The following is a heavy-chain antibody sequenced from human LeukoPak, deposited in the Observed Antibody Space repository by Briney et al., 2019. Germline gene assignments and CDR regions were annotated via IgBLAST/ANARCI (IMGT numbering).Heavy chain of an antibody. CDR1: GFTFSDYY. V-gene: IGHV3-11*01. Sequence: GGSLRLSCAASGFTFSDYYMTWIRQAPGKGLEWVSFISSSGDSLYYADSVRGQFTISRDNAKNSLYLQMNSLRAEDTAVYYCAREVVIVPDYFYYGLDVWGQGTTVTVSS. CDR3: AREVVIVPDYFYYGLDV. CDR2: ISSSGDSL. J-gene: IGHJ6*02. D-gene: IGHD2/OR15-2a*01.